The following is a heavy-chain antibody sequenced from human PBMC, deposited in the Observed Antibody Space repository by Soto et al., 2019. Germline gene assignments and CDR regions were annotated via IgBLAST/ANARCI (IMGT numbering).Heavy chain of an antibody. D-gene: IGHD2-2*01. J-gene: IGHJ4*02. V-gene: IGHV3-30*15. CDR3: ARDRYAAAVATYLDY. CDR2: ISYDGSDK. Sequence: PGGSLRLSCAASGFTFSLNAMHWVRQAPGKGLEWVAVISYDGSDKFYADSVKGRSTISRDNSRNTLYLQMSSLKSADTAVYYCARDRYAAAVATYLDYWGQGALVTVSS. CDR1: GFTFSLNA.